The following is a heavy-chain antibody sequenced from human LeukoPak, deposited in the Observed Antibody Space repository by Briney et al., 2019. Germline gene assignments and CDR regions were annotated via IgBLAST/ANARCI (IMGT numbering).Heavy chain of an antibody. Sequence: ASVKVSCKASGYTFTEYYMHWVRQAPGQGLERLGWINVNRGGTNYAQRFQDRVTTTRDTSITTAYMELNRLKSDDTAVYYCARRYCSSTSCYYFDYWGQGTLVTVSS. V-gene: IGHV1-2*02. D-gene: IGHD2-2*01. CDR1: GYTFTEYY. CDR2: INVNRGGT. CDR3: ARRYCSSTSCYYFDY. J-gene: IGHJ4*02.